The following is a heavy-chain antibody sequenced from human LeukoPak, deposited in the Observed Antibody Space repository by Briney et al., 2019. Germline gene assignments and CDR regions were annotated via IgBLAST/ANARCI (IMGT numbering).Heavy chain of an antibody. D-gene: IGHD3-10*01. Sequence: GGSLRLSCAASGFTFSSYAMSWVRQAPGKGLEWVSAISGSGGSTYYADSVKGRFTISRDNSKNTLYLQMSSLRAGDTAVYYCAKGYNTMVRGVIKYYFDYWGQGTLVTVSS. CDR1: GFTFSSYA. J-gene: IGHJ4*02. CDR2: ISGSGGST. V-gene: IGHV3-23*01. CDR3: AKGYNTMVRGVIKYYFDY.